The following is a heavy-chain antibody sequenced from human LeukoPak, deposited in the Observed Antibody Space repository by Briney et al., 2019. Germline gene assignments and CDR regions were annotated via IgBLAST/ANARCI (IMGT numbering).Heavy chain of an antibody. D-gene: IGHD2-15*01. J-gene: IGHJ6*02. CDR1: GFTFSSYA. CDR2: ISYDGSNK. CDR3: ARDWSYCSGGSCYFKGWYYYYGMDV. Sequence: PGRSLRLSCAASGFTFSSYAMHWVRQAPGKGLEWVAVISYDGSNKYYADSVKGRFTISRDNAKNSLYLQMNSLRAEDTAVYYCARDWSYCSGGSCYFKGWYYYYGMDVWGQGTTVTVSS. V-gene: IGHV3-30-3*01.